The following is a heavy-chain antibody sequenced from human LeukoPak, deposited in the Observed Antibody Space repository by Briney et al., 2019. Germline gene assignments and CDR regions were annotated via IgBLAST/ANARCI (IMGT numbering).Heavy chain of an antibody. CDR3: ARDSGYSYADDY. J-gene: IGHJ4*02. CDR2: ISSSSSSYI. V-gene: IGHV3-21*01. D-gene: IGHD5-18*01. Sequence: GGSLRLSCAASGFTFSSYSMNWVRQAPGKGLEWVSSISSSSSSYIYYADSVKGRFTISRDNAKDSLYLQMSSLRDEDTAVYYCARDSGYSYADDYWGQGTLVTVSS. CDR1: GFTFSSYS.